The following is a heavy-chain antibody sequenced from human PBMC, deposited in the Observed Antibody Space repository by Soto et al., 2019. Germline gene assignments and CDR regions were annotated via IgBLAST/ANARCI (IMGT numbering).Heavy chain of an antibody. CDR1: GFSISSSSYW. CDR2: IYYSGST. V-gene: IGHV4-39*01. D-gene: IGHD3-22*01. J-gene: IGHJ6*02. Sequence: KPSETXSLTCTFSGFSISSSSYWVWWMRQPPGRVLEWIGSIYYSGSTYYNPSLNSRFTISVDTYKNKFSLKLSSVTAAEKAVYYCARNGGINMLVANNVEYAMDVWGQGTTVTVSS. CDR3: ARNGGINMLVANNVEYAMDV.